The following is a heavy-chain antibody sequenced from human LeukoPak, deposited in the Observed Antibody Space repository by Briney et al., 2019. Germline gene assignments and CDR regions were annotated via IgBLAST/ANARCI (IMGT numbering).Heavy chain of an antibody. CDR1: GYTYTGYY. CDR2: INPNSGGT. CDR3: ARCSSTSCYADY. V-gene: IGHV1-2*02. D-gene: IGHD2-2*01. J-gene: IGHJ4*02. Sequence: GASVKVSCKASGYTYTGYYMHWVRQAPGQGLEWMGWINPNSGGTNYAQKFQGRVTMTRDTSISTAYMELSRLRSDDTAVYYCARCSSTSCYADYWGQGTLVTVSS.